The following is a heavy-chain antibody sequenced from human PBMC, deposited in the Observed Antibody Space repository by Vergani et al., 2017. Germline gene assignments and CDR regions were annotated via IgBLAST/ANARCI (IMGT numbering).Heavy chain of an antibody. CDR3: ARVNTETNGHLYYYYYMDV. CDR1: GDSIISRSYY. Sequence: QMQLQESGPGLVKASETLSLTCTVSGDSIISRSYYWGWIRQPPGKGLEWIGSIYNSGNGDSSSSLKSSVTISADTAKNRFSLTLNSVTATDKAIYFCARVNTETNGHLYYYYYMDVWGQGTAVTVS. J-gene: IGHJ6*03. CDR2: IYNSGNG. V-gene: IGHV4-39*02. D-gene: IGHD4-11*01.